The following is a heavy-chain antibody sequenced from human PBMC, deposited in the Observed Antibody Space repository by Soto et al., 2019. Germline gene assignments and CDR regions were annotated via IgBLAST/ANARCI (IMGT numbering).Heavy chain of an antibody. J-gene: IGHJ6*02. CDR2: VRGGGGSA. V-gene: IGHV3-23*01. D-gene: IGHD3-16*02. CDR1: GFTFSSYA. CDR3: ARGPRHYDYVWGSYRPTYYYYGMDV. Sequence: HPGVSLRLSCAASGFTFSSYAMRWVREAPGKGLEWVSGVRGGGGSAYCVDSVRGRFTICRDNPKNTLYLQTNSMRAEDTAVYYCARGPRHYDYVWGSYRPTYYYYGMDVWGQGTTVTVSS.